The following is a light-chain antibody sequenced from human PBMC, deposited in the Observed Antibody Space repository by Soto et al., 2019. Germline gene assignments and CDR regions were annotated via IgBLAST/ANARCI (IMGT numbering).Light chain of an antibody. CDR3: QQYNSYSPT. V-gene: IGKV1-5*01. J-gene: IGKJ1*01. Sequence: DIQMTQSPSTLSGSVGDRVTITCRASQTISSWLAWYQQKPGKAPKLLIYDASSLESGVPSRFSGSGSGTEFTLTISSLQSDDFATYYCQQYNSYSPTFGQGTKVDI. CDR1: QTISSW. CDR2: DAS.